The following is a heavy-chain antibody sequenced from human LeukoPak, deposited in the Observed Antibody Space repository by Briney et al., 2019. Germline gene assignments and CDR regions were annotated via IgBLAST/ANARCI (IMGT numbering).Heavy chain of an antibody. CDR1: GYSISSGYY. V-gene: IGHV4-38-2*02. Sequence: SETLSLTCTVSGYSISSGYYWGWIRQPPGKGLGWIGSIYHSGSTYYNPSLKSRVTISVDTSKNQFSLKLSSVTAADTAVYYCARELYDSSGASGYWGQGTLVTVSS. J-gene: IGHJ4*02. D-gene: IGHD3-22*01. CDR2: IYHSGST. CDR3: ARELYDSSGASGY.